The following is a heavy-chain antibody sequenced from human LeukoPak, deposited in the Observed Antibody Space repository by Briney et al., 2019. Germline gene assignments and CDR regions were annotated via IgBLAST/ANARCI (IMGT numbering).Heavy chain of an antibody. V-gene: IGHV4-39*07. D-gene: IGHD6-6*01. Sequence: PSETLSLTCSVSGDSIISTNSYWGWIRQPPGKGPEWIASIYYSGSTHYNPSLKSRVTISVDTSKNQFSLKLSSVTAADTAVYYCARVQYSSSYNWFDPWGQGTLVTVSS. CDR2: IYYSGST. CDR1: GDSIISTNSY. J-gene: IGHJ5*02. CDR3: ARVQYSSSYNWFDP.